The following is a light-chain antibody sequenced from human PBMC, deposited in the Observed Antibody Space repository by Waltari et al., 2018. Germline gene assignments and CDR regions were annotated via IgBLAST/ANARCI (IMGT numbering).Light chain of an antibody. Sequence: QSVLAQPPSVSGAPGQRVTITCSGSSSTLGARSDAHWYPQVPGSAPKLLVHGNNKRPSGVPDRFSVSRSGTSASLAITGLQAEDEADYYCQSYDIGLSGPYVFGTGTKVTVL. CDR1: SSTLGARSD. J-gene: IGLJ1*01. CDR3: QSYDIGLSGPYV. CDR2: GNN. V-gene: IGLV1-40*01.